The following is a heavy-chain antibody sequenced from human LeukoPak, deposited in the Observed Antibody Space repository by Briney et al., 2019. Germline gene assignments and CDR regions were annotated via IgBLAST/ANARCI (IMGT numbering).Heavy chain of an antibody. V-gene: IGHV3-48*03. CDR1: GFTFSGYE. CDR2: ISSSGSTI. CDR3: ARAQWLRLVDY. D-gene: IGHD5-12*01. J-gene: IGHJ4*02. Sequence: PGGSLRLSCAASGFTFSGYEMNWVRQAPGKGLEWVSYISSSGSTIYYADSVKGRFTIPRDNAKNSLYLQMNSLRAEDTAVYYCARAQWLRLVDYWGQGTLVTVSS.